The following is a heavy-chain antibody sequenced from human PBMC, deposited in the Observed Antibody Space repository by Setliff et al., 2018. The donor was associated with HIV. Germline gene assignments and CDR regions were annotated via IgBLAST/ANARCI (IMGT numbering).Heavy chain of an antibody. J-gene: IGHJ5*01. CDR1: GGSIINHF. Sequence: SETLSLTCTVSGGSIINHFWGWFRQPPGEGLEWIGSIYYRGTTYYNPSLKSRVTVSLDTSKNQFSLTLTSMTATDTAAYYCARHLTGRLFDSWGQGTLVTVSS. CDR2: IYYRGTT. CDR3: ARHLTGRLFDS. V-gene: IGHV4-39*01.